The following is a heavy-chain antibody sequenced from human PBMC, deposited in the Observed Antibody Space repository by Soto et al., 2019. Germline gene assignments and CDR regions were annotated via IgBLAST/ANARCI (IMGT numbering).Heavy chain of an antibody. CDR2: ISAYNGNT. D-gene: IGHD3-10*01. V-gene: IGHV1-18*01. CDR1: GYTFTSYG. Sequence: ASVKVSCKASGYTFTSYGISWVRQAPGQGLEWMGWISAYNGNTNYAQKLQGRVTMTTDTSTSTAYMELRSLRSDDTAVYYCARDSEHYGSGSSDYWGQGTLVTVSS. J-gene: IGHJ4*02. CDR3: ARDSEHYGSGSSDY.